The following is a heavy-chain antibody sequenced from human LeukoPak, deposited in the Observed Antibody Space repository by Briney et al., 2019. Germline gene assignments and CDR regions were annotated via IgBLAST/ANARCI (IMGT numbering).Heavy chain of an antibody. Sequence: GGSLRLSCAASGFTFSDYYMSWIRQAPGKGLEWVSYISSSGSTIYYADSVKGRFTISRDNAKNILFLDMERLTFEDTAIYYCARDDGSQATSHSDRGALDIWGQGTMVTVSS. CDR3: ARDDGSQATSHSDRGALDI. V-gene: IGHV3-11*01. J-gene: IGHJ3*02. CDR2: ISSSGSTI. CDR1: GFTFSDYY.